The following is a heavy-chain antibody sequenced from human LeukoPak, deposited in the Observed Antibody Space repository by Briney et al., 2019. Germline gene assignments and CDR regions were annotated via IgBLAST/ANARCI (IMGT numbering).Heavy chain of an antibody. J-gene: IGHJ6*03. CDR3: ARHGSITMVRGRLRYYYMDV. CDR2: INPHSGGT. D-gene: IGHD3-10*01. Sequence: ASVKVSCKASGYTFTGYYIHWVRQAPGQGLEWMGWINPHSGGTNYAQKFQGGVTMTRDTSITTAYMELSSLRSDDTAVYYCARHGSITMVRGRLRYYYMDVWGKGTTVTISS. V-gene: IGHV1-2*02. CDR1: GYTFTGYY.